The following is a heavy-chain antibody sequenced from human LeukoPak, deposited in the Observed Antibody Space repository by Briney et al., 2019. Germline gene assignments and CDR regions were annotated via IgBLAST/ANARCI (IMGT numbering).Heavy chain of an antibody. CDR3: AHSIAARPFAFDI. D-gene: IGHD6-6*01. CDR1: GYTFTSYG. Sequence: ASVKISCKASGYTFTSYGISWVRQAPGQGLEWMGWISAYNGNTNYAQKLQGRVTMTTDSSTSTAYMELRSLRSDDTAVYYCAHSIAARPFAFDIWGQGTMVTVSS. V-gene: IGHV1-18*01. J-gene: IGHJ3*02. CDR2: ISAYNGNT.